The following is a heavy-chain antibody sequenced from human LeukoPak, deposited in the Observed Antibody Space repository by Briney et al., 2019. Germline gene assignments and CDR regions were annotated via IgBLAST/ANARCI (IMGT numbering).Heavy chain of an antibody. V-gene: IGHV4-34*01. D-gene: IGHD2-15*01. J-gene: IGHJ4*02. CDR3: ARGSKFVGFDY. CDR2: INHSAST. Sequence: SETLSLTCAVYGGSFRGYYWSWIHQPPGKGLEWIGDINHSASTNYNPSLKSRVTISVDTSKNQFSLKLSSVTAADTAVYYCARGSKFVGFDYWGQGTLVTVSS. CDR1: GGSFRGYY.